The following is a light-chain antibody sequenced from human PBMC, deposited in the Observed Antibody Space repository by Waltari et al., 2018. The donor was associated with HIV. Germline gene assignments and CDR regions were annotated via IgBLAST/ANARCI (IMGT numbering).Light chain of an antibody. CDR2: DTA. CDR1: TAAVPSGHH. J-gene: IGLJ3*02. Sequence: QAVVTQPPSLTVSPGGTVTLPCGARTAAVPSGHHPYWIQQKPGQGPRTRIYDTANKHSWAAAMCSGTLLGGKAALTLSGARPEDEPGYYCLLSYSDARRVFGGGTKLIVL. CDR3: LLSYSDARRV. V-gene: IGLV7-46*01.